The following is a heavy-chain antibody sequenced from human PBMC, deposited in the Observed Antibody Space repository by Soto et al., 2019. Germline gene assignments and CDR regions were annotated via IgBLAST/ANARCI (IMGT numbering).Heavy chain of an antibody. Sequence: GGSLRLSCAVSGFTFRSYWMSWVRQAPGKGLEWVANIKQDGSEKYYVDSVKGRFTISRDNAKNSLYLQMNSLRAEDTAVYYCARVLGYCSSTSCYMYYFDYWGQGTLVTVSS. J-gene: IGHJ4*02. D-gene: IGHD2-2*02. CDR3: ARVLGYCSSTSCYMYYFDY. CDR2: IKQDGSEK. V-gene: IGHV3-7*01. CDR1: GFTFRSYW.